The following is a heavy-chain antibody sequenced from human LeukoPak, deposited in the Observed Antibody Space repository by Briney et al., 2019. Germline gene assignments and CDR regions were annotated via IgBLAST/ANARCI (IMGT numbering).Heavy chain of an antibody. J-gene: IGHJ5*02. Sequence: ASVKVSCKTSGYTFTGYGISWVRQAPGQGLEWMAWISSLNGDTKYAQKFQGRVTVTTDRSTSTAYMELRSLRSDDTAVYSCARGWDSSSLDRYNWSDPWGQGTLVTVSS. D-gene: IGHD6-13*01. CDR3: ARGWDSSSLDRYNWSDP. V-gene: IGHV1-18*01. CDR2: ISSLNGDT. CDR1: GYTFTGYG.